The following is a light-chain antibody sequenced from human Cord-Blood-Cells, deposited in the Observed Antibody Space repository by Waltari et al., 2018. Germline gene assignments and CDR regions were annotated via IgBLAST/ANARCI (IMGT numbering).Light chain of an antibody. J-gene: IGLJ2*01. CDR3: CSYAGSYTFV. CDR1: SSDVGGYNY. Sequence: QSALTQPRSVSGSPGQSVTISCTGTSSDVGGYNYVPWYQQHPGKAPKLMIYDVSMRPSGIPDRFSGSKSGNTASLTISGLQAEDEADYYCCSYAGSYTFVFGGGTKLTVL. CDR2: DVS. V-gene: IGLV2-11*01.